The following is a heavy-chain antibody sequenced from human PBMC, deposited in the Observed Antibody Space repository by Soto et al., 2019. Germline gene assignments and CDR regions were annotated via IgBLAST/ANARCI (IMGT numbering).Heavy chain of an antibody. CDR1: GITFSGYW. Sequence: EVQLVESGGGSVQPGGSLRLSCVASGITFSGYWMHWVRQVPGKGLVWVARVDSDGSGTSYGDSVKGRVTISRDNAKLTLCILMNGLGVEDTDVDYGAPGFENCGQGIPVTVSS. J-gene: IGHJ4*02. CDR2: VDSDGSGT. CDR3: APGFEN. V-gene: IGHV3-74*01.